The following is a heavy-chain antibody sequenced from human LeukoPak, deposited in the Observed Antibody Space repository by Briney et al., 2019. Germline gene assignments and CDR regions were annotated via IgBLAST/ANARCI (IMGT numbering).Heavy chain of an antibody. V-gene: IGHV4-31*03. Sequence: SETLSLTCTVSGGSISSGGYYWSWIRQHPGKGLEWIGYIYYSGSTYYNPSLKSRVTISVDTSKNQFSLKLSSVTAADTAVYYCARVYDSSGYSAFDIWGQGTMVTVSS. CDR1: GGSISSGGYY. J-gene: IGHJ3*02. CDR3: ARVYDSSGYSAFDI. CDR2: IYYSGST. D-gene: IGHD3-22*01.